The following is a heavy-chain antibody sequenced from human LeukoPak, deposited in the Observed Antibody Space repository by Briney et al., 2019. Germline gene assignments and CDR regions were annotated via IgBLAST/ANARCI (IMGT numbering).Heavy chain of an antibody. CDR2: IWYDGNNK. J-gene: IGHJ3*02. D-gene: IGHD1-26*01. CDR3: AKWESGATEAFDI. V-gene: IGHV3-33*06. Sequence: GGSLRLSCAASGFTFSSYGMHWVRQAPGKGLEWVALIWYDGNNKYYVDSVKGRFTISRDNSKNTLYLQMNSLRAEDTAVYYCAKWESGATEAFDIWGQGTMVTVSS. CDR1: GFTFSSYG.